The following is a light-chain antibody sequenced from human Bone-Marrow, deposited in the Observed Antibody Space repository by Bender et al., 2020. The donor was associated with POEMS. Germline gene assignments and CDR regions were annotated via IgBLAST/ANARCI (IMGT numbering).Light chain of an antibody. CDR2: KDT. CDR1: ALPKQF. CDR3: QSVDSSGTFWV. Sequence: SSELTQTPSVSVSPGQTARITCSGDALPKQFAYWYQQRPGQAPVVVIYKDTERPSGVPERFSGSTSGTKVTLTISGVQAEDEADYYCQSVDSSGTFWVFGGGTKLTVL. V-gene: IGLV3-25*03. J-gene: IGLJ3*02.